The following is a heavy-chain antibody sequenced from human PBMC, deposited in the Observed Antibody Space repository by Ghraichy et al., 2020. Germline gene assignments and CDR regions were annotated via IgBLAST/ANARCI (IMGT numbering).Heavy chain of an antibody. Sequence: LTCAASGFTFSSYGMHWVRQAPGKGLEWVAVISYDGSNKYYADSVRGRFTISRDNSNNTLYLQMNSLRAEDTAVYYCAKGELGIPLDWGQGTLVTVSS. D-gene: IGHD7-27*01. CDR2: ISYDGSNK. V-gene: IGHV3-30*18. CDR1: GFTFSSYG. CDR3: AKGELGIPLD. J-gene: IGHJ4*02.